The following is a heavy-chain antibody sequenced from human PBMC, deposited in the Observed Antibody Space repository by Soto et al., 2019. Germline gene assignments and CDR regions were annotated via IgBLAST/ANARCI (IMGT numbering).Heavy chain of an antibody. V-gene: IGHV4-34*01. Sequence: QVQLQQWGAGLLKPSETLSLTCAVYGGSVSGANYYWSWIRQPPGKGLEWIGEMSHSGGTHFNPSLEGRVTISVDRSTNQFSLKMSSVTAADTALYYCARVERGTATTVVDAFDIWGPGTMVTVSS. CDR3: ARVERGTATTVVDAFDI. J-gene: IGHJ3*02. D-gene: IGHD1-1*01. CDR2: MSHSGGT. CDR1: GGSVSGANYY.